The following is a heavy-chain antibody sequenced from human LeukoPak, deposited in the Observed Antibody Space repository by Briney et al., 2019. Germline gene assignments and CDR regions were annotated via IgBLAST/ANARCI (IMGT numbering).Heavy chain of an antibody. Sequence: GESLKISCKGSGYSFTTYWIGWVRQMPGKGLEWMGSIYPGDSDTRYSPSFQGQVTISADKSIRTAYLQWNSLKASDTAMYYCARLVVGATTIFDYWGQGTLVTVSS. D-gene: IGHD1-26*01. CDR2: IYPGDSDT. CDR3: ARLVVGATTIFDY. V-gene: IGHV5-51*01. CDR1: GYSFTTYW. J-gene: IGHJ4*02.